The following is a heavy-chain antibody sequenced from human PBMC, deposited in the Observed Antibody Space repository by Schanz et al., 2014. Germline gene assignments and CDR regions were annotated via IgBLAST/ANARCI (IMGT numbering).Heavy chain of an antibody. Sequence: QVQLVQSGTEVKKPGASVKVSCKASGYTFTSYDINWVRQATGQGLEWMGIINPSGGSTSYAQKFQGRVTMTRDTSTSTVYMYLSSLRSEDTAVYYCARRYSSGWYEFDYWGQGTMVTVSS. CDR1: GYTFTSYD. V-gene: IGHV1-46*03. J-gene: IGHJ4*02. CDR3: ARRYSSGWYEFDY. CDR2: INPSGGST. D-gene: IGHD6-19*01.